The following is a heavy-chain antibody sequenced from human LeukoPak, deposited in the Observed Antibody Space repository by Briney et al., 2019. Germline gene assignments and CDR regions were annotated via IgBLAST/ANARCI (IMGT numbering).Heavy chain of an antibody. Sequence: SVKVSCKASGGTFSSYAISWVRQAPGQGLEWMGRIIPILGIANYVQKFQGRVTITADKSTSTAYMELSSLRSEDTAVYYCARDRDSSSWYTYNWFDPWGQGTLVTVSS. V-gene: IGHV1-69*04. CDR1: GGTFSSYA. J-gene: IGHJ5*02. CDR3: ARDRDSSSWYTYNWFDP. D-gene: IGHD6-13*01. CDR2: IIPILGIA.